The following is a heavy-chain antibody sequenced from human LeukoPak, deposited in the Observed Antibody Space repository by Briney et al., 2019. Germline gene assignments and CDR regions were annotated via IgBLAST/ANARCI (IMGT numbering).Heavy chain of an antibody. CDR3: ARVTVSSSEVIFDY. Sequence: TGGSLRLSCAASGFTFSNYWMHWVRQAPGKGLVWVSRMNSDVRTITYADSVKGRFTISRDSAKNTLYLQMNSLRAEDTAVYYCARVTVSSSEVIFDYWGQGSLVTV. J-gene: IGHJ4*02. CDR2: MNSDVRTI. V-gene: IGHV3-74*03. CDR1: GFTFSNYW. D-gene: IGHD1-20*01.